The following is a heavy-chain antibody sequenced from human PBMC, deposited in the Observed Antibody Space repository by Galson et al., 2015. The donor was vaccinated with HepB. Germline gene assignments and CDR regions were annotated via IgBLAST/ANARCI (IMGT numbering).Heavy chain of an antibody. CDR2: IKSKTDGGTT. CDR1: GFTFSNAW. D-gene: IGHD1-20*01. Sequence: SLRLSCAASGFTFSNAWMSWVRQAPGKGLEWVGRIKSKTDGGTTDYAAPVKGRFTISRDDSKNTLYLQMNSLKTEDTAVYYCTAPYNWKSEVPPFDYWGQGTLVTVSS. CDR3: TAPYNWKSEVPPFDY. J-gene: IGHJ4*02. V-gene: IGHV3-15*01.